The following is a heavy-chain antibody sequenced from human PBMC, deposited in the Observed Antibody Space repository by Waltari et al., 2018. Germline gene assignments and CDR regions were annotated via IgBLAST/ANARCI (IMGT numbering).Heavy chain of an antibody. Sequence: QVQLVESGGGVVQPGRSLRLSCAASGFTFSSYGMHWVRQAPGKGLEWVAVIWYDGSNKYYADSVKGRFTISRDNSKNTLYLQMNSLRAEDTAVYYCARGDEGVIEPFFDYWGQGTLVTVSS. CDR1: GFTFSSYG. D-gene: IGHD3-16*02. CDR2: IWYDGSNK. J-gene: IGHJ4*02. V-gene: IGHV3-33*01. CDR3: ARGDEGVIEPFFDY.